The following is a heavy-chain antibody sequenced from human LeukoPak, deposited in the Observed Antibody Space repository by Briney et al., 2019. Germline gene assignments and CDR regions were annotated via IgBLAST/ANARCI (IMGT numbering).Heavy chain of an antibody. V-gene: IGHV3-48*03. D-gene: IGHD6-19*01. CDR3: ARGWPPFDY. CDR1: GFTFSSYE. Sequence: PGGSLRLSCAASGFTFSSYEMNWVRQAPGKGLEWVSYISGSGRTIYYADSVKGRFTISRDNAKSSLYLQMNSLRAEDTAVYYCARGWPPFDYWGQGTLVTVSS. CDR2: ISGSGRTI. J-gene: IGHJ4*02.